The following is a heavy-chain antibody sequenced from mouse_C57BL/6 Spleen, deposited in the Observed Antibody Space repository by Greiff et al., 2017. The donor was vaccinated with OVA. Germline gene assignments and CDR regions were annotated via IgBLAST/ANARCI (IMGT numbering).Heavy chain of an antibody. Sequence: QVQLKESGAELARPGASVKLSCKASGYTFTSYGISWVKQRTGQGLEWIGEIYPRSGNTYYNEKFKGKATLTADKSSSTAYMELRSLTSEDSAVYFCARDGQYYFDYWGQGTTLTVSS. D-gene: IGHD1-1*01. V-gene: IGHV1-81*01. CDR1: GYTFTSYG. CDR3: ARDGQYYFDY. J-gene: IGHJ2*01. CDR2: IYPRSGNT.